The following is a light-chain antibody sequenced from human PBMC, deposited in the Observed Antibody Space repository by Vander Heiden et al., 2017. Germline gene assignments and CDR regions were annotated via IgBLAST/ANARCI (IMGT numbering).Light chain of an antibody. CDR3: QQYNNWPPWT. CDR1: QSVSSN. Sequence: IVMTQSPPTLSVSPGERATLSCRASQSVSSNLAWYQQKPGQAPRLLMYGASTGATGIPARFSGSGSGTEFTLTISSLQSEDFAVDYCQQYNNWPPWTFGQGTKVEIK. CDR2: GAS. V-gene: IGKV3-15*01. J-gene: IGKJ1*01.